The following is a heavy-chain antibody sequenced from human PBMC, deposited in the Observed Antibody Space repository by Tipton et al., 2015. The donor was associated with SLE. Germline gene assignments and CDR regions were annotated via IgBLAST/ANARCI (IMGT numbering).Heavy chain of an antibody. V-gene: IGHV4-39*07. CDR1: GGSISSSSYY. Sequence: TLSLTCTVSGGSISSSSYYWGWIRKPPGKGLEWIGSIYYSGSTYYNPSLKSRVTISVDTSKNQFSLKLSSVTAADTAVYYCARHHYSNYVHDYWGQGTLVTVSS. CDR2: IYYSGST. D-gene: IGHD4-11*01. CDR3: ARHHYSNYVHDY. J-gene: IGHJ4*02.